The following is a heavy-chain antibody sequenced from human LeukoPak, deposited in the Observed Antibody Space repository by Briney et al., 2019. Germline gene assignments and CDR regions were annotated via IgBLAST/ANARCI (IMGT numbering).Heavy chain of an antibody. CDR1: GFIFSSSA. Sequence: PGGSLRLSCSVSGFIFSSSAMHWVRQAPGKGLEDVSGISTNGDRTYYADSVKGRFTISRDNSKNTLYLQMSSPRPEDTAVYYCVEATSAKQWLVAYFDYWGQGILVTVSS. D-gene: IGHD6-19*01. V-gene: IGHV3-64D*06. CDR3: VEATSAKQWLVAYFDY. CDR2: ISTNGDRT. J-gene: IGHJ4*02.